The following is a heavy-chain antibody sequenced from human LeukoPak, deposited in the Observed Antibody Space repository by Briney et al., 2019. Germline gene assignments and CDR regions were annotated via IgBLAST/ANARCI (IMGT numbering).Heavy chain of an antibody. CDR3: VRSIVGAPDGFDI. J-gene: IGHJ3*02. Sequence: GGSLRLSCAGSGFSFSDHYMDWVRQAPGKGLEWVGRSRDKANSYSTEYAATVKGRFTISRDVSKNSLYLQMNNLKIEDTAFYYCVRSIVGAPDGFDIWGQGTMVTVSS. CDR1: GFSFSDHY. V-gene: IGHV3-72*01. CDR2: SRDKANSYST. D-gene: IGHD1-26*01.